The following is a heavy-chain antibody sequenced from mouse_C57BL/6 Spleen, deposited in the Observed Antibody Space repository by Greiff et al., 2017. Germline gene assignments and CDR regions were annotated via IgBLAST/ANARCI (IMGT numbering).Heavy chain of an antibody. CDR3: ARGGGWYFEV. V-gene: IGHV5-4*01. J-gene: IGHJ1*03. Sequence: EVHLVESGGGLVKPGGSLKLSCAASGFTFSSYAMSWVRQTPEKRLEWVGTISDGGSYTYYPDNVKGRFTISRDKAKNNLYLQMSHLKSEDTAMYYGARGGGWYFEVWGTGTTVTVSS. CDR2: ISDGGSYT. CDR1: GFTFSSYA.